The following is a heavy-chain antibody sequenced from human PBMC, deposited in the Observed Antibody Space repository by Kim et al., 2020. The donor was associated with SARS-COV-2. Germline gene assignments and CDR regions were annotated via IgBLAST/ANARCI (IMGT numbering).Heavy chain of an antibody. J-gene: IGHJ5*02. CDR2: INHSGST. Sequence: SETLSLTCAVYGGSFSGYYWSWIRQPPGKGLEWIGEINHSGSTNYNPSLKSRVTISVDTSKNQFSLKLSSVTAADTAVYYCARGLPLYSSPGHWFDPWGQGTLVTVSS. CDR3: ARGLPLYSSPGHWFDP. CDR1: GGSFSGYY. V-gene: IGHV4-34*01. D-gene: IGHD6-13*01.